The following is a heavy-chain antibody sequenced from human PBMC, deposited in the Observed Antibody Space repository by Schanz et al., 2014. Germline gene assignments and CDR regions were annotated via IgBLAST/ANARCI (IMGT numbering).Heavy chain of an antibody. D-gene: IGHD6-13*01. Sequence: EVHLLESGGGLVEPGGSLRLSCAPSGFSLDIFAVSWVRQAPGKGLEWVSSFNDGGVNKYYADSVKGSFTISSDNSKSTLKLQMSSLRAEDTAVEYCAKSQGSSFDSWGQGTLVTVSS. CDR3: AKSQGSSFDS. CDR1: GFSLDIFA. CDR2: FNDGGVNK. V-gene: IGHV3-23*01. J-gene: IGHJ4*02.